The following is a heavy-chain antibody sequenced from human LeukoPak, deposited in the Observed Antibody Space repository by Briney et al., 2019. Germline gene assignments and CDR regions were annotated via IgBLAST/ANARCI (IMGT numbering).Heavy chain of an antibody. D-gene: IGHD3-10*01. V-gene: IGHV3-9*03. CDR3: AKGLYGSGSYPDY. CDR2: ISWNSGFI. CDR1: GFTFSSYS. J-gene: IGHJ4*02. Sequence: GGSLRLSCAASGFTFSSYSMNWVRQAPGKGLEWVSGISWNSGFIGCADSVKGRFTISRDNAKNSLYLQMNSLRAEDMALYYCAKGLYGSGSYPDYWGQGTLVTVSS.